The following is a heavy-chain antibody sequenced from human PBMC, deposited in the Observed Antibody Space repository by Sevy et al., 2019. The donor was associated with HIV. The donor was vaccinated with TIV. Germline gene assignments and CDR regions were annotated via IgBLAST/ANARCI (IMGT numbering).Heavy chain of an antibody. D-gene: IGHD2-15*01. Sequence: GGSLRLSCAASGFTVSSNYMSWVRQAPGKGLEWVSVIYSGGSTYYADSVKGRFTISRDNSKNTLYLQMNSLRAEDTAVYYCARDSYSVHYYYGMDVWDQGTTVTVSS. CDR2: IYSGGST. V-gene: IGHV3-53*01. CDR3: ARDSYSVHYYYGMDV. J-gene: IGHJ6*02. CDR1: GFTVSSNY.